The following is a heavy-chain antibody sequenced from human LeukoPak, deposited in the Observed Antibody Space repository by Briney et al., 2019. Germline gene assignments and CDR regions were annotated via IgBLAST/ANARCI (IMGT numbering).Heavy chain of an antibody. CDR1: GYTFTGYY. CDR2: FDPEDGET. CDR3: VTLNYYDSSGYYYWYFDL. Sequence: ASVKVSCKASGYTFTGYYMHWVRQAPGKGLEWMGGFDPEDGETIYAQKFQGRITMTEDTSTDTAYMELSSLRSEDTALYYCVTLNYYDSSGYYYWYFDLWGRGTLVTVSS. J-gene: IGHJ2*01. V-gene: IGHV1-24*01. D-gene: IGHD3-22*01.